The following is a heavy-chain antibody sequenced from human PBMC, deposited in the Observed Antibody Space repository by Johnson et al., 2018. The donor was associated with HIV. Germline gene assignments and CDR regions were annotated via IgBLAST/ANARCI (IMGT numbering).Heavy chain of an antibody. V-gene: IGHV3-30*04. CDR3: ARDRSTPQPYYYDSSGYRGYSAFDI. D-gene: IGHD3-22*01. CDR2: ISYDGSNK. Sequence: QVQLVESGGGVVQSGRSLRLSCAASGFTFSSYAMHWVRQAPGKGLEWVAVISYDGSNKYYADSVKGRFTISRDNSKNTLYLQMNSLRAEDTAVYYCARDRSTPQPYYYDSSGYRGYSAFDIWGQGTMVTVSS. CDR1: GFTFSSYA. J-gene: IGHJ3*02.